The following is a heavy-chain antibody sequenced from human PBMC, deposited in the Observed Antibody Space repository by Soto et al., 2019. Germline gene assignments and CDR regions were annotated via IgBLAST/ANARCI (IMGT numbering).Heavy chain of an antibody. Sequence: SQTLSLTCAISGDSVSSNSAAWNWIRQSPSRGLEWLGRTYYGSKWYNDYAVSVKSRITINPDTSKNQFSLQLNSVTPEDTAVYYCARDPGYGDYGQYYYYYGMDVWGQGTTVTVSS. V-gene: IGHV6-1*01. CDR3: ARDPGYGDYGQYYYYYGMDV. J-gene: IGHJ6*02. D-gene: IGHD4-17*01. CDR2: TYYGSKWYN. CDR1: GDSVSSNSAA.